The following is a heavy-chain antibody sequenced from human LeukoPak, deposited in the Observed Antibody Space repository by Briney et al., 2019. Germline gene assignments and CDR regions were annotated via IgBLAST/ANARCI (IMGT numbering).Heavy chain of an antibody. Sequence: GGSLRLSCAASGFTFGSYWMHWFRQPPGKGLVWVSRLNEDGTTITYADSVKGRFTISRDNAKNRLYLQMNSLRVEDTAVYYCARSITGNAFDIWGQGTLVIVSS. V-gene: IGHV3-74*01. J-gene: IGHJ3*02. CDR3: ARSITGNAFDI. CDR2: LNEDGTTI. D-gene: IGHD1-20*01. CDR1: GFTFGSYW.